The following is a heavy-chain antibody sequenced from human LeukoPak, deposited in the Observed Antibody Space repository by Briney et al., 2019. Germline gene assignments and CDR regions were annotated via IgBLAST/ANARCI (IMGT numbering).Heavy chain of an antibody. J-gene: IGHJ3*02. D-gene: IGHD5-24*01. CDR2: VFHSGTT. CDR1: GDSLTSHF. Sequence: SETLSLTCNVSGDSLTSHFWSWIRQTPGKGLEWIVYVFHSGTTNYSPSLKNRVTISLDTSKKHFYLRLASVTAADTAVYYCARRMATVTDAFDIWGRGTMVSVSS. V-gene: IGHV4-59*08. CDR3: ARRMATVTDAFDI.